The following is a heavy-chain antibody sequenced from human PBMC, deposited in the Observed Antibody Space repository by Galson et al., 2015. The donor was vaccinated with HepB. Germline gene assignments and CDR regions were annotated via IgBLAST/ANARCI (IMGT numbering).Heavy chain of an antibody. D-gene: IGHD3-10*01. Sequence: ETLSLTCAVSGGSISSNNWWSWVRQPPGKGLEWIGEIYHGGSTNYNPSLKSRLTISVDMSNNQFSLKLYSVTAADTAVYYCARAEYFSGSGSYSRYLDYWGQGILVTVSS. CDR3: ARAEYFSGSGSYSRYLDY. CDR2: IYHGGST. CDR1: GGSISSNNW. J-gene: IGHJ4*02. V-gene: IGHV4-4*02.